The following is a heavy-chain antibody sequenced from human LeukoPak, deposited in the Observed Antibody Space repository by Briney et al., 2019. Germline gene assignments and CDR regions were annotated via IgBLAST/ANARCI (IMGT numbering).Heavy chain of an antibody. Sequence: ASVKVSCKASGYTFTGYYMHWVRQAPGQGLEWMGWINPNSGGTNYAQKFQGRVTMTRDTSISTAYMELSRLRSDDTAVYYCAVPKRYSSSQYDYWGQGTLVTVSS. V-gene: IGHV1-2*02. D-gene: IGHD6-13*01. CDR3: AVPKRYSSSQYDY. CDR1: GYTFTGYY. CDR2: INPNSGGT. J-gene: IGHJ4*02.